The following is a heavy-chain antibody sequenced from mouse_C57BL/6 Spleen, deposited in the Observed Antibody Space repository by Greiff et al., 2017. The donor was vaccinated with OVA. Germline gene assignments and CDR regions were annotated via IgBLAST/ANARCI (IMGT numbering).Heavy chain of an antibody. CDR3: ARGYYGNYLYYFDY. CDR1: GYTFTSYW. J-gene: IGHJ2*01. CDR2: IHPNSGST. Sequence: VQLQQPGAELVKPGASVKLSCKASGYTFTSYWMHWVKQRPGQGLEWIGMIHPNSGSTNYNEKFKSKATLTVDKSSSTAYMQLSSLTSADSAVYYCARGYYGNYLYYFDYWGQGTTLTVSS. V-gene: IGHV1-64*01. D-gene: IGHD2-1*01.